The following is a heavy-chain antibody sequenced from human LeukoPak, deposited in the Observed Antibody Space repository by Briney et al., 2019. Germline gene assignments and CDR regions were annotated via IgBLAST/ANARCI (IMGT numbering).Heavy chain of an antibody. J-gene: IGHJ4*02. CDR3: ARTSATSDH. CDR1: GDSVSSGSDC. Sequence: SETLSLTCTVSGDSVSSGSDCWGWIRQPPGKGLEWIASISHSGSTYYNPSFKSRVTISVDTSKNHFSLKLSSVTAADTAIYYCARTSATSDHWGQGALVTVSS. V-gene: IGHV4-39*02. CDR2: ISHSGST.